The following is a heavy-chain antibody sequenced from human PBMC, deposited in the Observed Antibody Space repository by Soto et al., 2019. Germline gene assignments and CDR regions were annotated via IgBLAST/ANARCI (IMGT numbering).Heavy chain of an antibody. CDR3: ARCRACTDGACEALDYYYYMDV. Sequence: PSETLSLTCTVSGGSISSYYWSWIRQPPGKGLEWIGYIYYSGSTNYNPSLKSRVTISVDTSKNQFSLKLSSVTAADTAVYYCARCRACTDGACEALDYYYYMDVWGKGTTVTVSS. V-gene: IGHV4-59*01. CDR2: IYYSGST. D-gene: IGHD2-8*01. J-gene: IGHJ6*03. CDR1: GGSISSYY.